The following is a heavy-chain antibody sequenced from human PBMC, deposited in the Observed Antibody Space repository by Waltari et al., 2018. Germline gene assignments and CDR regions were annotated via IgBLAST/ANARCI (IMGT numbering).Heavy chain of an antibody. CDR2: IYHSGST. V-gene: IGHV4-59*08. Sequence: QVQLQESGPGLVKPSETLSLTCTVSGGSISSYYWSWIRQPPGKGLEWIGSIYHSGSTYYNPSLKSRVTISVDTSKNQFSLKLSSVTAADTAVYYCARKGTTDPFDIWGQGTMVTVSS. CDR3: ARKGTTDPFDI. CDR1: GGSISSYY. D-gene: IGHD1-7*01. J-gene: IGHJ3*02.